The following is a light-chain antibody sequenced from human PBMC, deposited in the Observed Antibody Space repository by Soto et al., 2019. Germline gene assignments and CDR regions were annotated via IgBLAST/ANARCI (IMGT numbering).Light chain of an antibody. CDR2: DVS. V-gene: IGKV1-5*01. CDR3: QQYDTYYT. J-gene: IGKJ2*01. Sequence: DIQMTQSPSSLSASVRDSVTITCRASQNIRNYLNWYQQKPGRAPTLLIYDVSRLESGVPSRFSGSGSGTEFTLTINSLQPDDFATYYCQQYDTYYTFGQGTKVDIK. CDR1: QNIRNY.